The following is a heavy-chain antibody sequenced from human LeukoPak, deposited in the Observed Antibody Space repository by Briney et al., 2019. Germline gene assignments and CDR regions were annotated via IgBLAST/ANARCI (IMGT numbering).Heavy chain of an antibody. Sequence: PSETLSLTCTVSGGSISSYYWSWIRQPPGKGLEWIGEINHSGSTNYNPSLKSRVTISVDTSKNQFSLKLSSVTAADTAVYYCARGRDTAMVTGWFDPWGQGTLVTVSS. CDR1: GGSISSYY. J-gene: IGHJ5*02. V-gene: IGHV4-34*01. CDR2: INHSGST. D-gene: IGHD5-18*01. CDR3: ARGRDTAMVTGWFDP.